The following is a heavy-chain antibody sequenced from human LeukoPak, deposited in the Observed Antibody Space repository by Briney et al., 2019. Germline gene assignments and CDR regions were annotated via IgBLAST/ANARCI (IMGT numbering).Heavy chain of an antibody. CDR2: ISYDGSNK. CDR1: GFTFSSYA. Sequence: PGGSLRLSCAASGFTFSSYAMHWVRQAPGKGLEWVAVISYDGSNKYYADSVKGRFTISRDNSKNTLYLQMNSLRAEDTAVYYCARDEDHYGLLPDTIDYWGQGTLVTVSS. CDR3: ARDEDHYGLLPDTIDY. D-gene: IGHD3-10*01. J-gene: IGHJ4*02. V-gene: IGHV3-30-3*01.